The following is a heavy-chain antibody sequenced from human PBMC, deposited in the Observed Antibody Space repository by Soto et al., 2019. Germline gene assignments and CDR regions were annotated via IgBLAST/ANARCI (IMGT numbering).Heavy chain of an antibody. Sequence: PGGSLRLSCAASGFTVSTKYMSWVRQAPGKGLEWVSVIYSGGSTFYADSVRGRFTISRDNSKNTVNLQMNSLRAEDTAVYYCARGGIAAPGYYYYMDVWGKGTTVTVSS. CDR3: ARGGIAAPGYYYYMDV. J-gene: IGHJ6*03. D-gene: IGHD6-6*01. CDR1: GFTVSTKY. CDR2: IYSGGST. V-gene: IGHV3-66*01.